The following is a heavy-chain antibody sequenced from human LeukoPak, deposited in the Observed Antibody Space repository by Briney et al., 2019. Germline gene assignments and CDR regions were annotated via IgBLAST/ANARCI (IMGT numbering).Heavy chain of an antibody. CDR1: GFTFDTYS. CDR2: ISHDGRTK. Sequence: GGSLRLSCAASGFTFDTYSFHWVRQAPGKGLEWVALISHDGRTKVYADAVKGRFTISRDDSKNTLSLQMSSLRPEDTSTYYCARDPSFSRGFNFVLSSWGQGTMVSVSS. D-gene: IGHD5-12*01. J-gene: IGHJ5*02. V-gene: IGHV3-30*04. CDR3: ARDPSFSRGFNFVLSS.